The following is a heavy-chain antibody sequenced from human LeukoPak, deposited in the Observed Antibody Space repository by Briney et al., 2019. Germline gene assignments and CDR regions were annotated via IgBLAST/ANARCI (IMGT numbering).Heavy chain of an antibody. CDR1: GGSISSYC. Sequence: SETLSLTCTVSGGSISSYCWSWVRQPPGKGLEWMGDIYYNGSTNYNASLNSGVTISVDTSQNQFSLKLSSVIDADAAVYYCARGHSSRWPIDYWGQGILVTVSS. J-gene: IGHJ4*02. D-gene: IGHD6-13*01. V-gene: IGHV4-59*01. CDR3: ARGHSSRWPIDY. CDR2: IYYNGST.